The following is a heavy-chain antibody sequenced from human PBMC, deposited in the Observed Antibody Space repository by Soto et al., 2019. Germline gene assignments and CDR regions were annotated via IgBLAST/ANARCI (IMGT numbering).Heavy chain of an antibody. Sequence: EVQLVESGGGVVPPGGSLRLSCAASGFTFSGYWMHWVRQAPGKGLMWFSRINGDGRTTNYADSVKGRFTISRENAKNTLYLQMNSLRAEDTAVYYCARAVYGEYWFDPWGQGTLVTVSS. D-gene: IGHD4-17*01. CDR3: ARAVYGEYWFDP. J-gene: IGHJ5*02. CDR2: INGDGRTT. CDR1: GFTFSGYW. V-gene: IGHV3-74*01.